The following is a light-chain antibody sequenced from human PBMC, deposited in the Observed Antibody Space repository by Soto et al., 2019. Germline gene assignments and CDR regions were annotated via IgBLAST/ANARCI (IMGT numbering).Light chain of an antibody. Sequence: QSVLTQPASVSGSPGHSITISCTGTSSDVGGYNYVSWYQHHPGKAPKLMIFDVSNRPSGVSNRFSGSKSGNTASLTISGLQPEDEADYYCSSYTTSNTRQIVFGTGTKVTVL. CDR3: SSYTTSNTRQIV. J-gene: IGLJ1*01. CDR1: SSDVGGYNY. CDR2: DVS. V-gene: IGLV2-14*03.